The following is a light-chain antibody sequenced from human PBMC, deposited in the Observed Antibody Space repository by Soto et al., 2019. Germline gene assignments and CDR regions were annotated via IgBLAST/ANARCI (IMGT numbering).Light chain of an antibody. Sequence: DIQMTQPPSTLSASVGDRVTITCRASQSIVRWLAWYQQKPGKAPKVLIYDASSLESGVPSRFSGTGTGTEFTLTISXLQPEDSATYYCQQYKSYWMFGQGTKVDTK. V-gene: IGKV1-5*01. J-gene: IGKJ1*01. CDR1: QSIVRW. CDR3: QQYKSYWM. CDR2: DAS.